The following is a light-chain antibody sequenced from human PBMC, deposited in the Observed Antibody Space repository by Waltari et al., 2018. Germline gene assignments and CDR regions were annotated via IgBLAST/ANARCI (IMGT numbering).Light chain of an antibody. CDR2: DDN. J-gene: IGLJ3*02. CDR1: SSDVGNYTL. CDR3: CSYAGSYTWV. Sequence: QSALTHPASVSGSPGQSITISCTGTSSDVGNYTLVSWYQQYPGKAPKVMIYDDNRRPSGVSDRFSGSKSGNTASLTISGVQAEDEADYYCCSYAGSYTWVFGGGTKLTVL. V-gene: IGLV2-23*01.